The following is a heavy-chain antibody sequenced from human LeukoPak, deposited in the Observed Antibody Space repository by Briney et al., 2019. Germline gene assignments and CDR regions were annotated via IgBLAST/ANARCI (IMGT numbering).Heavy chain of an antibody. V-gene: IGHV3-23*01. D-gene: IGHD4-11*01. Sequence: HPGGSLRLSCAASGFTFSSYAMSWVRQAPGKGLEWVSAISGSGGSTYYADSVKGRFTISRDNSKNTLYLQMNSLRAEDTAVYYCAKGIQSPYYYYYYMDVWGKGTTVTVSS. J-gene: IGHJ6*03. CDR3: AKGIQSPYYYYYYMDV. CDR2: ISGSGGST. CDR1: GFTFSSYA.